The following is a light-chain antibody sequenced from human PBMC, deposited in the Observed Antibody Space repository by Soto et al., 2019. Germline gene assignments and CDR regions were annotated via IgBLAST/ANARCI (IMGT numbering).Light chain of an antibody. CDR3: HQANSFHFT. J-gene: IGKJ3*01. CDR2: AAS. Sequence: DIQMTQSPSSVSASVGDRVTITGRASRGISSWLAWYQRKPGKAPKLLIYAASSLQSGVPSRFSGSGSGTDFTLTISSLQPEDFATYYCHQANSFHFTFGPGTKVDIK. V-gene: IGKV1-12*01. CDR1: RGISSW.